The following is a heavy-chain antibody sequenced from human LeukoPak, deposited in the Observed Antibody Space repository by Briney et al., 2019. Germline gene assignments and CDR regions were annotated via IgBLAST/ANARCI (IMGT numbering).Heavy chain of an antibody. V-gene: IGHV4-34*01. CDR2: INHSGST. CDR3: ARLTIRSVNSNY. D-gene: IGHD5/OR15-5a*01. Sequence: SETLSLTCAVYGGSFSGYYWSWIRQPPGKGLEWIGEINHSGSTNYNPSLKSRVTISVDTSKNQFSLKLSSVTAADTAVYYCARLTIRSVNSNYWGQGTLVTVSS. CDR1: GGSFSGYY. J-gene: IGHJ4*02.